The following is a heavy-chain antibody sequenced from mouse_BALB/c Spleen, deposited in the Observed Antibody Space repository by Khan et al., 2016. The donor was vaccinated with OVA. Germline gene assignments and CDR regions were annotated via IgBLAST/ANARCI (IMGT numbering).Heavy chain of an antibody. CDR3: TRLAYYYDSEGFAY. D-gene: IGHD1-1*01. CDR1: GFTFSTYG. V-gene: IGHV5-6*01. J-gene: IGHJ3*01. CDR2: VSTGGGYT. Sequence: EVMLVESGGDLVKPGGSLKLSCAASGFTFSTYGMSWVRQTPDKRLEWVATVSTGGGYTYYPDSVKGRFNISRDNAKNTLYLQMSGLKSEDTAMFYCTRLAYYYDSEGFAYWGQGTLVTVSA.